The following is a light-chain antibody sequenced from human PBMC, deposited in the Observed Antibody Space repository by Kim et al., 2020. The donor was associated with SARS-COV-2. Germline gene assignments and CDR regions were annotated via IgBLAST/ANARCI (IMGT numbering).Light chain of an antibody. V-gene: IGLV1-47*01. J-gene: IGLJ3*02. Sequence: GQRVIISCSGSSSTIVRNYVYWYQHFPGMAPKLLIYWNNKRPSGVPARFSGSKSGTSASLAISGLQPEDEADYFCSTWDEDLGGPVFGGGTTLTVL. CDR3: STWDEDLGGPV. CDR2: WNN. CDR1: SSTIVRNY.